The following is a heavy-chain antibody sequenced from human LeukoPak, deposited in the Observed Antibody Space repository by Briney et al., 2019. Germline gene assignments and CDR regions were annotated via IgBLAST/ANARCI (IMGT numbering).Heavy chain of an antibody. V-gene: IGHV3-23*01. CDR2: ISGSGGST. CDR3: AKGSGPHPLYDENAFDI. D-gene: IGHD3-22*01. CDR1: GFTVSSNY. J-gene: IGHJ3*02. Sequence: PTGGSLRLSCAASGFTVSSNYMSWVRQAPGKGLEWVSAISGSGGSTYYADSVKGRFTISRDNPKNTLYLQMNSLRAEDTAVYYCAKGSGPHPLYDENAFDIWGQGTMVTVSS.